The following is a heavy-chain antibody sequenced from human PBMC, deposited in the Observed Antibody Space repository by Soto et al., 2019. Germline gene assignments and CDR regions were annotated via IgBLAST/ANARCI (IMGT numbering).Heavy chain of an antibody. CDR2: ISGSGGST. CDR1: GFTFSSYA. J-gene: IGHJ4*02. CDR3: AKDKDFGPDVVVAAMYYFDY. D-gene: IGHD2-15*01. V-gene: IGHV3-23*01. Sequence: GGSLRLSCAASGFTFSSYAMSWVRQAPGKGLEWVSAISGSGGSTYYADSVKGRFTISRDNSKNTLYLQMNSLRAEDTAVYYCAKDKDFGPDVVVAAMYYFDYWGQGTLVTVSS.